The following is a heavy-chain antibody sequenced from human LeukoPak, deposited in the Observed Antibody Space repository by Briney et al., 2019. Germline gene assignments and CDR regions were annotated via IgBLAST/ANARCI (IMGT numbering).Heavy chain of an antibody. CDR1: GFSFSSYA. CDR2: TSNHGNDG. V-gene: IGHV3-30*01. CDR3: AKEDGGSYYDYLDD. D-gene: IGHD1-26*01. Sequence: GGSLRLSCTDSGFSFSSYAMHWVRQSPGKGLEWVAVTSNHGNDGFYADSVKGRFTISRDNSKKTLSLQMNSLRPEDTAVYYCAKEDGGSYYDYLDDWGQGTLVTVSS. J-gene: IGHJ4*02.